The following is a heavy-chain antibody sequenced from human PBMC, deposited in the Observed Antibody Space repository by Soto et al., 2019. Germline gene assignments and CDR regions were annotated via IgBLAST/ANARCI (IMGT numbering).Heavy chain of an antibody. J-gene: IGHJ4*02. CDR1: GFTFSSYA. Sequence: GGSLRLSCAASGFTFSSYAMSWVRQAPGKGLEWVPAISGSGGSTYYADSVKGRFTISRDNSKNTLYLQMNSLRAEDTAVYYCAKAFGRLPYFDWSTPFDYWGQGTMVTVYS. D-gene: IGHD3-9*01. CDR3: AKAFGRLPYFDWSTPFDY. CDR2: ISGSGGST. V-gene: IGHV3-23*01.